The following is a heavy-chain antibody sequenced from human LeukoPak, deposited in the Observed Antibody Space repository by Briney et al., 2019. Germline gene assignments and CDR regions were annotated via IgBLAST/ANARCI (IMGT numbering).Heavy chain of an antibody. CDR1: GFTFSSYG. Sequence: GGSLRLSCAASGFTFSSYGMSWVRQAPGKGLEWVSAISGSGVSTYYADSVKGRFTISRDNSKNSLYLQMNSLRAEDTAVYYCARTRDGYNTNWSDPWGQGTLVTVSS. J-gene: IGHJ5*02. V-gene: IGHV3-23*01. CDR2: ISGSGVST. D-gene: IGHD5-24*01. CDR3: ARTRDGYNTNWSDP.